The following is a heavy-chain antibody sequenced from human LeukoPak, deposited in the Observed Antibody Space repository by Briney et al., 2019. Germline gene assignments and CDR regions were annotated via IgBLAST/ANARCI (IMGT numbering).Heavy chain of an antibody. CDR1: GYTLTELS. J-gene: IGHJ3*02. CDR3: ATPVIVGATSAFDI. Sequence: APVKVSCKASGYTLTELSMHCVRQAPGKGREWRGGFDPEDGEAIYAQKCQGRVTMTEDTSTDTAYMELSSMRSEDTAVYYCATPVIVGATSAFDIWGQGPMVTVSS. V-gene: IGHV1-24*01. D-gene: IGHD1-26*01. CDR2: FDPEDGEA.